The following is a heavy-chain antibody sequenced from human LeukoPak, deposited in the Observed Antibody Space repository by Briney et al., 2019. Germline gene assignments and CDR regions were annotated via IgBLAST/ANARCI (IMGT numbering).Heavy chain of an antibody. Sequence: GESLKISCKGSGYSFTSYWIGWVRQMPGKGLEWMGIIYPGDSDTRYSLSFQGQVTISADKSISTAYLQWSSLKASDTAMYYCARHQTNPRIAVAAPGEDYYYYGMDVWGQGTTVTVSS. D-gene: IGHD6-19*01. CDR1: GYSFTSYW. CDR2: IYPGDSDT. CDR3: ARHQTNPRIAVAAPGEDYYYYGMDV. V-gene: IGHV5-51*01. J-gene: IGHJ6*02.